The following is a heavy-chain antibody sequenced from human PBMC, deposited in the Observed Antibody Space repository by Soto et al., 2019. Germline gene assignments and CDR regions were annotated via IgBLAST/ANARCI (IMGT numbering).Heavy chain of an antibody. Sequence: QVQLRQSGAEVRKPGASVKVSCKASGYTFTDYDTNWVRQATGQGLEWLGWMTPKSGYTGYAQKVQGRVTLTRDTSRGTAYMELSSLTSEDTAVYYCTTNLYNTGDFAHGCQGNLVTVSS. D-gene: IGHD1-20*01. J-gene: IGHJ4*02. CDR1: GYTFTDYD. CDR2: MTPKSGYT. CDR3: TTNLYNTGDFAH. V-gene: IGHV1-8*02.